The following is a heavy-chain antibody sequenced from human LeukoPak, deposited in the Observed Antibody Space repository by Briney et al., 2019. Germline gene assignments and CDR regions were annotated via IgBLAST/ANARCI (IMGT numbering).Heavy chain of an antibody. CDR1: GLTFSNAW. Sequence: PGGSLRLSCAASGLTFSNAWMSWVRQAPGKGLEWVGRIKSKTDGGTTDYAAPVKGRFTISRDDSKNTLYLQMNSLKTEDTAVYYCTTSSRQDPMAYYYYYMDVWGKGTTVTVSS. J-gene: IGHJ6*03. CDR2: IKSKTDGGTT. D-gene: IGHD3-10*01. V-gene: IGHV3-15*01. CDR3: TTSSRQDPMAYYYYYMDV.